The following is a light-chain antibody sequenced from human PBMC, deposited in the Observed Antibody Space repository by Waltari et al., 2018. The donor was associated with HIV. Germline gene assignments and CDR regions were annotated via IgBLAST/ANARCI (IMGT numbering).Light chain of an antibody. V-gene: IGLV1-40*01. CDR1: SSNIGAGYD. CDR2: GAN. CDR3: QSYDNSVSDSVV. Sequence: QSVLTQPPSVSGAPGPRVTISCTGSSNIGAGYDVTWYQQLPGTAPKLLIYGANNRPSGVPDRFSGSKSGASASLAIAGLQAEDEADYYCQSYDNSVSDSVVFGGGTKVTVL. J-gene: IGLJ3*02.